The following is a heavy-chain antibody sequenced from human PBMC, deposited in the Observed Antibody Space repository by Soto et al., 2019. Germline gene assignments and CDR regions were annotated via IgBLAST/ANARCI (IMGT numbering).Heavy chain of an antibody. J-gene: IGHJ6*02. V-gene: IGHV3-7*03. Sequence: PGGSLRLSCAASGFTFSSYWMSWVRQAPGKGLEWVANIKQDGSEKYYVDSVKGRFTISRDNAKNSLYLQMNSLRAEDTAVYYCAREIKGYYDFWSGYPYYYGMDVWGQGTTVTVS. CDR1: GFTFSSYW. D-gene: IGHD3-3*01. CDR3: AREIKGYYDFWSGYPYYYGMDV. CDR2: IKQDGSEK.